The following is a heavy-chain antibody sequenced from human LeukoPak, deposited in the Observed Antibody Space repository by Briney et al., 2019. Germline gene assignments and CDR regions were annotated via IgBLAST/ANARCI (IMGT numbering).Heavy chain of an antibody. V-gene: IGHV3-48*03. Sequence: GGSLRLSCAASGFTFSSYEMNWVRQAPGKGLEWVSYISSSGSTIYYADSVKGRFTISRDNAKNSLYLQMNSLRAEDTAVYYCARAPRYCSGGSCYSSLAFDTWGQGTMVTVSS. CDR1: GFTFSSYE. CDR3: ARAPRYCSGGSCYSSLAFDT. D-gene: IGHD2-15*01. J-gene: IGHJ3*02. CDR2: ISSSGSTI.